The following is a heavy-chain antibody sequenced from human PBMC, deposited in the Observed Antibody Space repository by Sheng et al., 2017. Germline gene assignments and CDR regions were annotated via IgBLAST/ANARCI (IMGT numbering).Heavy chain of an antibody. V-gene: IGHV3-15*01. Sequence: EVQLVESGGGLVKPGGSLRLSCAASGFTFSNAWMSWVRQAPGKGLEWVGRIKSKTDGGTTDYAAPVKGRFTISRDDSKNTLYLQMNSLKTEDTAVYYCTTDRYDFWSFLGRDAFDIWGQGTMVTVSS. D-gene: IGHD3-3*01. CDR2: IKSKTDGGTT. J-gene: IGHJ3*02. CDR3: TTDRYDFWSFLGRDAFDI. CDR1: GFTFSNAW.